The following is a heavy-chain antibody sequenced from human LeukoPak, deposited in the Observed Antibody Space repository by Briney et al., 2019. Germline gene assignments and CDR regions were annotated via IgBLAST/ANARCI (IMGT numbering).Heavy chain of an antibody. CDR2: IYYSGST. D-gene: IGHD3-3*01. Sequence: SETLSLTCTVSGGSISSNSYYWGWIRQPPGKGLEWIGSIYYSGSTYYNPSLKSRVTISVDTSKNQFSLKLSSVTAADTAVYYCARHFWGGWSQKEYNWFDPWGQGTLVTVTS. J-gene: IGHJ5*02. CDR1: GGSISSNSYY. CDR3: ARHFWGGWSQKEYNWFDP. V-gene: IGHV4-39*01.